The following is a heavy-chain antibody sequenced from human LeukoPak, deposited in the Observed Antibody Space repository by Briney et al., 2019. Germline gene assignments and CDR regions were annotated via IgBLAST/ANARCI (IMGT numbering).Heavy chain of an antibody. CDR1: GYTFTGYY. CDR3: ARDTSNYYGMDV. V-gene: IGHV1-2*06. CDR2: INPNSGGT. Sequence: ASAKVSCKASGYTFTGYYMHWVRQAPGQGLEWMGRINPNSGGTNYAQKFQGRVTMTRDTSISTAYMELSRLRPDDTAVYYCARDTSNYYGMDVWGQGTTVTVSS. J-gene: IGHJ6*02.